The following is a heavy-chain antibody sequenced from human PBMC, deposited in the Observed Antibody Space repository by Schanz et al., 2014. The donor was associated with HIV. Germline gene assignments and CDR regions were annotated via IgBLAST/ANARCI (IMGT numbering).Heavy chain of an antibody. CDR1: GGTFSSFA. J-gene: IGHJ5*02. Sequence: QVQLVQSGAEVKKPGSSVKVSCKTSGGTFSSFAINWVRQAPGQGLEWIGGIIPIFGTPHYAQKFQGRVTITADKSTSTAYMELSSLRSEDTAVYYCARDVSSVGSGWYGKWFDPWGQGTLVTVSS. D-gene: IGHD6-19*01. CDR2: IIPIFGTP. V-gene: IGHV1-69*06. CDR3: ARDVSSVGSGWYGKWFDP.